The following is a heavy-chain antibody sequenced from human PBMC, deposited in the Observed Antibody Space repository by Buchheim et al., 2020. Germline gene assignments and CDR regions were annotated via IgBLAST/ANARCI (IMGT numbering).Heavy chain of an antibody. V-gene: IGHV3-23*01. CDR1: GFTFSSYA. CDR3: AKDRGETYSQDYWHYALDV. Sequence: EVQLLESGGGLVQPGGSLRLSCAASGFTFSSYAMIWVRQAPGKGLEWVSAISGSGGHTYYADSVKGRFTISRDNSKNTLYLQMNSLRGEDTALFYCAKDRGETYSQDYWHYALDVWGQGTT. D-gene: IGHD1-26*01. CDR2: ISGSGGHT. J-gene: IGHJ6*02.